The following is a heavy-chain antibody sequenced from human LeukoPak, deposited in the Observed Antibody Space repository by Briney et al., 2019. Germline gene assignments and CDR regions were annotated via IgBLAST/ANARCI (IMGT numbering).Heavy chain of an antibody. Sequence: PSETLSLTCTVSGGSISSYYWSWIRQPPGKGLEWIGYIYYSGSTNYNPSLKSRVTISVDTSKNQFSLKLSSVTAADTAVYYCAGTLVGAIGLDYWGQGTLVTVSS. V-gene: IGHV4-59*08. CDR3: AGTLVGAIGLDY. J-gene: IGHJ4*02. CDR1: GGSISSYY. D-gene: IGHD1-26*01. CDR2: IYYSGST.